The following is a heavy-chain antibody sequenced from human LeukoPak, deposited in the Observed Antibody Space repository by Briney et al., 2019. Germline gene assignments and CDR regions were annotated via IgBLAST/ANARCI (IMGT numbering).Heavy chain of an antibody. D-gene: IGHD2-15*01. CDR3: ARVSIVVVVAAGRAFDI. V-gene: IGHV1-2*02. CDR1: GYTLTGYY. J-gene: IGHJ3*02. Sequence: KPGASVKVSCKASGYTLTGYYMHWVRQAPGQGLEWMGWINPNSGGTNYAQKFQGRVTMTRDTSISTAYMELSRLRSDDTAVYYCARVSIVVVVAAGRAFDIWGQGTMVTVSS. CDR2: INPNSGGT.